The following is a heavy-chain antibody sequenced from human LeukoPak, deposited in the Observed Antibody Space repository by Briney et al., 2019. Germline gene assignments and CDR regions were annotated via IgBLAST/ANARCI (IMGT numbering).Heavy chain of an antibody. V-gene: IGHV4-34*01. Sequence: PSETLSLTCAVYGGSFSGYYWSWIRQPPGEGLEWIGEINHSESTNYNPSLKSRVTISVDTSKNQFSLKLSSVTAADTAVYHCARPGGYSSGWYGGYYFDYWGQGTLVTVSS. CDR2: INHSEST. D-gene: IGHD6-19*01. CDR3: ARPGGYSSGWYGGYYFDY. J-gene: IGHJ4*02. CDR1: GGSFSGYY.